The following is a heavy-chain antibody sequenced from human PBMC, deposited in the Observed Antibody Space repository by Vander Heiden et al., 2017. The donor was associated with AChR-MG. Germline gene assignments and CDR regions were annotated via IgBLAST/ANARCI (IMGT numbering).Heavy chain of an antibody. V-gene: IGHV4-4*07. CDR1: GGSISSYY. D-gene: IGHD1-26*01. CDR2: IYTSGST. J-gene: IGHJ6*03. CDR3: ARETSGSPFYYYYYMDV. Sequence: QVQLQESGPGLVKPSETLSLTCTVSGGSISSYYWNWIRQPAGKGLEWIGRIYTSGSTNYNPSLKSRVTMSVDTSKNQFSLKLSSVTAADTAVYYCARETSGSPFYYYYYMDVWGKGTTVTVSS.